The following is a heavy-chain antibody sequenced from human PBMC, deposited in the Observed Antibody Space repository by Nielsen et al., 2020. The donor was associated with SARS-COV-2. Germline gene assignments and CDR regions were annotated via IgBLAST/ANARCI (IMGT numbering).Heavy chain of an antibody. Sequence: ASVKVSCKASGYTFTNYYMHWVRQAPGQGLEWMGIINTSDGSTTYAQKFQGRVTMTTDTSTSTAYMELRSLRSDDTAVYYCARDGEWELLLGYWGQGTLVTVSS. J-gene: IGHJ4*02. CDR3: ARDGEWELLLGY. CDR2: INTSDGST. CDR1: GYTFTNYY. V-gene: IGHV1-46*01. D-gene: IGHD1-26*01.